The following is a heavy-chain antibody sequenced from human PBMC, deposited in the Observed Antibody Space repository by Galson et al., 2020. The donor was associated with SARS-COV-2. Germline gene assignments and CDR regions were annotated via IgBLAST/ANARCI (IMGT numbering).Heavy chain of an antibody. J-gene: IGHJ6*03. CDR1: GGSFKNYY. CDR2: INHRGST. CDR3: VSGAEGRRIIVVVPYFYTYMDG. V-gene: IGHV4-34*01. D-gene: IGHD2-2*01. Sequence: SATLSLTCAVYGGSFKNYYWTWIRQSPGKGLQWIGNINHRGSTNYDPSLQGRVAMSVDTSKNQFSLRLSSVTAADTAVYYCVSGAEGRRIIVVVPYFYTYMDGWGGGTAVTVSS.